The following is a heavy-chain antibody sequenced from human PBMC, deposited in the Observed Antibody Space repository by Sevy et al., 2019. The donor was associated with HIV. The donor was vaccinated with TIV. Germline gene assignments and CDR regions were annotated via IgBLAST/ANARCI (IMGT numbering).Heavy chain of an antibody. Sequence: GGSLRLSCTTSGFTFDDYAMSWFRQAPGKGLEWVAFITRNSYEAYGGKTDYAASVKGRFIILRDDSKSIAHLQMNSLKTEDKGVYYGTRGLATADTPEYYFDYWGQGTLVTVSS. V-gene: IGHV3-49*03. D-gene: IGHD2-15*01. CDR1: GFTFDDYA. CDR3: TRGLATADTPEYYFDY. J-gene: IGHJ4*02. CDR2: ITRNSYEAYGGKT.